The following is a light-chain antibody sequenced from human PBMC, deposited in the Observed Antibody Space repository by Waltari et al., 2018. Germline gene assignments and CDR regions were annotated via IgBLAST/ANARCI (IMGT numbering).Light chain of an antibody. Sequence: QSALTQPPSASGSLGQSVTIPCTRPNHDVGAYQSVPWYQQYPGKAPKLLIYDVTKRPSGVSDRFSGSKSGRTASLTVSGLQPEDEAIYSCCSYAGADSLLFGGGTKLTVL. CDR1: NHDVGAYQS. CDR2: DVT. V-gene: IGLV2-8*01. CDR3: CSYAGADSLL. J-gene: IGLJ3*02.